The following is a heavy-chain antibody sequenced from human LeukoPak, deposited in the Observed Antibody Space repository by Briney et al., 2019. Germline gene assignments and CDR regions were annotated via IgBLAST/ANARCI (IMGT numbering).Heavy chain of an antibody. CDR3: AKSQSGWYSFDH. D-gene: IGHD6-19*01. CDR1: GFTLSNYV. J-gene: IGHJ4*02. V-gene: IGHV3-23*01. CDR2: ISGSVGST. Sequence: PGGSLRLSCAASGFTLSNYVVNWVRQAPGKGLGWVSAISGSVGSTKYADSVKGRFTISGDNSKNTLYLQMNSLRAEDTAVYYCAKSQSGWYSFDHWGQGTLVTVSS.